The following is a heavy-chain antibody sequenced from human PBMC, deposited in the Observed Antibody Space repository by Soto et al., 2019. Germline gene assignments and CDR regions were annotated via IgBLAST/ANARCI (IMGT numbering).Heavy chain of an antibody. CDR1: GPSFTNYW. CDR3: ARRSMAARFD. CDR2: IYPSDSNI. V-gene: IGHV5-51*01. D-gene: IGHD6-6*01. Sequence: EMILVQSGAEVKKSGKSLMISCKSPGPSFTNYWIAWVRQMPGKGLEWLGIIYPSDSNIRYSPSLQGQITISADKSIITIYLQWSSLKASDTGMYYCARRSMAARFDWGQGTLVTVSS. J-gene: IGHJ4*02.